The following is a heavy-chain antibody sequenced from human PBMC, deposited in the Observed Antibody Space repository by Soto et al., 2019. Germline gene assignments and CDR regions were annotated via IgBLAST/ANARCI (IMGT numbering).Heavy chain of an antibody. J-gene: IGHJ6*02. Sequence: QVQLVQSGAEVRKPGSSVKVSCKASGGTFSSYAISWVRQAPGQGREWMGGIIPIGATANYAQKFQGRVSITADESTSTAYMALGSMRSEDTAVYYCARELLGFGYTDADVWGQGTAVTVSS. D-gene: IGHD3-10*01. V-gene: IGHV1-69*12. CDR2: IIPIGATA. CDR1: GGTFSSYA. CDR3: ARELLGFGYTDADV.